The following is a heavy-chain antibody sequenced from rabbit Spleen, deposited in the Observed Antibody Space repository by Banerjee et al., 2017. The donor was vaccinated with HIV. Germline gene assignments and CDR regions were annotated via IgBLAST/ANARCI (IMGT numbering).Heavy chain of an antibody. CDR3: ARNYVNVFDP. CDR2: IDTSDGDT. V-gene: IGHV1S45*01. J-gene: IGHJ2*01. D-gene: IGHD1-1*01. Sequence: QEQLEESGGDLVKPEGSLTLTCTVSGFSFSSNWICWVRQAPGKGLEWIACIDTSDGDTDYANWPKGRFTISKASSTTVTLKMTSLTAADTATYFCARNYVNVFDPWGPGTLVTVS. CDR1: GFSFSSNW.